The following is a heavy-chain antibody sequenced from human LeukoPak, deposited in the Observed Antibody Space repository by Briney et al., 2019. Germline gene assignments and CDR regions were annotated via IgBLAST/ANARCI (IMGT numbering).Heavy chain of an antibody. J-gene: IGHJ4*02. CDR3: AAQRRGGIAAPAEALFDY. CDR2: INPNSGGT. D-gene: IGHD6-13*01. CDR1: GYTFTGYH. Sequence: ASVKVSCKASGYTFTGYHMHWVRQAPGQGLEWMGWINPNSGGTNYAQKFQGRVTMTRDTSIGTAYMELSRLRSDDTAVYYCAAQRRGGIAAPAEALFDYWGQGTLVTVSA. V-gene: IGHV1-2*02.